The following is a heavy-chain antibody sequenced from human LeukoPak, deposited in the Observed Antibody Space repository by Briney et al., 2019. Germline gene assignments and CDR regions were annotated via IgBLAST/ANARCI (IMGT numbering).Heavy chain of an antibody. CDR2: IYHSGST. CDR1: GGSISSSNW. Sequence: PSGTLSLTCAVSGGSISSSNWWSWVRQPPGKGLEWIGEIYHSGSTNYNPSLKSRVTISVDKSKNQFSLKLSSVTAADTAVYYCARDKLAATVAGMNYYYYYYMDVWGKGTTVTVSS. V-gene: IGHV4-4*02. CDR3: ARDKLAATVAGMNYYYYYYMDV. J-gene: IGHJ6*03. D-gene: IGHD6-19*01.